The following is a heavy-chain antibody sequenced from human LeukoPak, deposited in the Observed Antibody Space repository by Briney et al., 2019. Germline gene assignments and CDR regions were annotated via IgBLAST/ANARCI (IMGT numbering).Heavy chain of an antibody. J-gene: IGHJ4*02. CDR1: AFSFSSYA. CDR2: ISDGGSRT. CDR3: AKVQLGIGVDY. Sequence: PGGSLRLSCAASAFSFSSYAVRWVRQAPGKGLEWVSGISDGGSRTYYADSVKGRFTISRDDSKNTLYLQMNSLRAEDTAVYYCAKVQLGIGVDYWGQGTLVTVSS. V-gene: IGHV3-23*01. D-gene: IGHD7-27*01.